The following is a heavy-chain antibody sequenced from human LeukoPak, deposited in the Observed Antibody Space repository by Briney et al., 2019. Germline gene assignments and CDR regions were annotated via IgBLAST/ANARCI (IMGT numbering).Heavy chain of an antibody. D-gene: IGHD3-22*01. CDR2: IGTAGDT. Sequence: GGSLRLSCAASGFTFSSYDMHWVRQATGKGLEWVSAIGTAGDTYYPGSVKGRFTISRENAKNSLYLQMNSLRAGDTAVYYCARVYDSSGHMYYDYWGQGTLVTVSS. CDR1: GFTFSSYD. V-gene: IGHV3-13*01. J-gene: IGHJ4*02. CDR3: ARVYDSSGHMYYDY.